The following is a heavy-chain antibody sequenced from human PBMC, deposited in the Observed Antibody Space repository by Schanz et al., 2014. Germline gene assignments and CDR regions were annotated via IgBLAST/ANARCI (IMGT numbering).Heavy chain of an antibody. Sequence: EVQLVESGGGVVQPGGSLRLSCLASGFTFSSYAMSWVRQAPGKGLEWVSAISGSGVNTYYADSVRGRFTMSRDNSKNTLYLQMSSLRADDTAVYYCAKAADWPVTRFDPWGQGTLVTVSS. D-gene: IGHD3-9*01. J-gene: IGHJ5*02. V-gene: IGHV3-23*04. CDR3: AKAADWPVTRFDP. CDR2: ISGSGVNT. CDR1: GFTFSSYA.